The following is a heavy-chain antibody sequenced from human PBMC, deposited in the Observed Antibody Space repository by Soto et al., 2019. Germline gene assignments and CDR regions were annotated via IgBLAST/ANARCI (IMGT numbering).Heavy chain of an antibody. CDR1: GFSFRSYA. D-gene: IGHD2-15*01. Sequence: QVQLVESGGGVVQPGKSLRLSCVASGFSFRSYAMHWVRQAPGQGLEWVAFTSYDGSKKDYAASVKGRFTVSRGNFENIFYLEMKSLRAEDTGVYYCAKEGEAHCSGGSCFSGWFDAWGHGTQVTVSS. CDR3: AKEGEAHCSGGSCFSGWFDA. V-gene: IGHV3-30*18. CDR2: TSYDGSKK. J-gene: IGHJ5*01.